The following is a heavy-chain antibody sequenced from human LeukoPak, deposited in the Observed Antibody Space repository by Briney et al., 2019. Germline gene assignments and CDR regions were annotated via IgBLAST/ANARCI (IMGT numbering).Heavy chain of an antibody. CDR2: INWNGGST. CDR3: ARVRGDFDFDY. J-gene: IGHJ4*02. Sequence: GGCLRLSCAASGFTFDDYGISWVRQAPGKGLEWVSGINWNGGSTGYADSVKGRFTISRDNANNSLYLQMNSLRAEDTAVYHCARVRGDFDFDYWGQGTLVTVSS. D-gene: IGHD2-21*02. CDR1: GFTFDDYG. V-gene: IGHV3-20*01.